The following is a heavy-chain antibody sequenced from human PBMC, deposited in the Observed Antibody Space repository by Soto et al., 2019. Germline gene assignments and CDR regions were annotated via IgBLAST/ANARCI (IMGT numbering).Heavy chain of an antibody. CDR1: GFTFSSYA. V-gene: IGHV3-30-3*01. J-gene: IGHJ4*02. D-gene: IGHD2-8*01. CDR3: ARTPTGYCTNGVCYRTDFDD. Sequence: QVQLVESGGGVVQPGRSLRLSCAASGFTFSSYAMHWVRQAPGKGLEWVAVISDDGSNKYYADSVKGRFTISRDNSKNTLYLQMNSLRAEDTAVYYCARTPTGYCTNGVCYRTDFDDWGQGTLVTVSS. CDR2: ISDDGSNK.